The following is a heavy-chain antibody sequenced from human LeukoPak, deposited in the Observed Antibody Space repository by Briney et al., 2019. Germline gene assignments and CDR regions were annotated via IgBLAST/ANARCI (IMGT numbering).Heavy chain of an antibody. CDR2: ISAYNGNT. CDR3: ARVLDYDFWSGYTFVLDY. Sequence: GASVKVSCKASGYTFTSYSISWVRQAPGQGLEWMGWISAYNGNTNYAQKLQGRVTMTTDTSTSTAYMELSRLRSDDTAVYYCARVLDYDFWSGYTFVLDYWGQGTLVTVSS. CDR1: GYTFTSYS. V-gene: IGHV1-18*01. D-gene: IGHD3-3*01. J-gene: IGHJ4*02.